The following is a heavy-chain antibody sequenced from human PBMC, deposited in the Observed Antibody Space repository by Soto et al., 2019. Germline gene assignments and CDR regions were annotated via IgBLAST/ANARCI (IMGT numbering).Heavy chain of an antibody. D-gene: IGHD3-22*01. Sequence: QVHLVESGGGVVQPGRSLRLSCGASGITFSSYAMHSVRQAPSEGLECVAVISYDGSRKYYADSVKGRFTIHRDNSENTLYLQKNSLSPEYTAVYFCASTWDSIGYSEYIDYLRQGTLVTVSS. V-gene: IGHV3-30-3*01. CDR3: ASTWDSIGYSEYIDY. CDR2: ISYDGSRK. CDR1: GITFSSYA. J-gene: IGHJ4*02.